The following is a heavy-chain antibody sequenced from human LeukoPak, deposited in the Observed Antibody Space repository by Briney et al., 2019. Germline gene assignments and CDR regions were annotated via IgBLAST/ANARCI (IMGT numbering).Heavy chain of an antibody. D-gene: IGHD3-16*02. Sequence: ASVKVSCKVSGYTLTELSMHWVRQAPGKGLEWMGGFDTEDGETVYAQRFQGRVTMTEDTSTDTAYMELSSLRSEDTAVYYCATGSLRLGEFSLGYWGQGTLVTVSS. CDR2: FDTEDGET. CDR1: GYTLTELS. V-gene: IGHV1-24*01. CDR3: ATGSLRLGEFSLGY. J-gene: IGHJ4*02.